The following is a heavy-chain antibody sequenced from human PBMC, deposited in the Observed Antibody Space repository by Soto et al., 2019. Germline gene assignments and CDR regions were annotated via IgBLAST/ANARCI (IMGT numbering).Heavy chain of an antibody. CDR2: IYYSGST. V-gene: IGHV4-61*01. J-gene: IGHJ4*02. CDR1: GGSVSSGSYY. CDR3: ARVGTVVKEFDY. D-gene: IGHD2-21*01. Sequence: SETLSLTCTVSGGSVSSGSYYWSWIRQPPGKGLEWIGYIYYSGSTNYNPSPKSRVTISVDTSKNQFSLKLSSVTAADTAVYYCARVGTVVKEFDYWGQGTLVTVSS.